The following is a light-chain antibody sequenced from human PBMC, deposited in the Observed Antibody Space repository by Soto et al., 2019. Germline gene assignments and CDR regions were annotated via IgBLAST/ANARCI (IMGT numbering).Light chain of an antibody. J-gene: IGLJ1*01. CDR3: SSYTSSITHV. CDR2: DVS. CDR1: SSDVGAYNY. V-gene: IGLV2-14*01. Sequence: QSALTQPASVSGSPGQSITISCTGTSSDVGAYNYVCWHQQHPGKAPKLLIYDVSVRPSGVSNRFSASKSGNTASLTISGLQAEDEADYYCSSYTSSITHVFGTGTKLTVL.